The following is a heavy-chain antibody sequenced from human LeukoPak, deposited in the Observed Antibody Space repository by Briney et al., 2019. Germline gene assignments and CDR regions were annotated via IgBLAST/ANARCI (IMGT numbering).Heavy chain of an antibody. Sequence: GGSLRLSCAASGFTFSDYYMSWIRQAPGKGLEWVSYIISSGSTIYYADSVKGRFTISRDNAKNSLYLQMNSLRAEDTAVYYCARGGNDFWSGYPRAEYYYYYGMDVWGQGTTVTVSS. D-gene: IGHD3-3*01. CDR1: GFTFSDYY. CDR2: IISSGSTI. J-gene: IGHJ6*02. V-gene: IGHV3-11*01. CDR3: ARGGNDFWSGYPRAEYYYYYGMDV.